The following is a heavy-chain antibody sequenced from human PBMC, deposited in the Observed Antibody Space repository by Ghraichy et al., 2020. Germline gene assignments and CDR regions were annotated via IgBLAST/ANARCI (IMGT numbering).Heavy chain of an antibody. Sequence: SQTLSLTCTVSGGSISSYYWSWIRQPPGKGLEWIGYIYYSGSTNYNPSLKSRVTISVDTSKNQFSLKLSSVTAADTAVYYCARDGKGDPYCGGDCYSTAFDIWGQGTMVTVSS. V-gene: IGHV4-59*01. D-gene: IGHD2-21*02. CDR1: GGSISSYY. J-gene: IGHJ3*02. CDR2: IYYSGST. CDR3: ARDGKGDPYCGGDCYSTAFDI.